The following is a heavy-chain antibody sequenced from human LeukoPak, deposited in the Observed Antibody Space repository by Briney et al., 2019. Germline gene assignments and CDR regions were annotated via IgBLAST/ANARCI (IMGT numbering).Heavy chain of an antibody. D-gene: IGHD3-10*01. J-gene: IGHJ6*03. Sequence: NSSETLSLTCTVSGGSISSYYWSWIRQPPRKGLEWVGYIYYSGSTNYNPSLKSRITISVDTSKNQFSLNLSSVPAADTAVYYCAREIYGSGSYSDGYYYYMDVWGKGTTVTISS. CDR2: IYYSGST. CDR3: AREIYGSGSYSDGYYYYMDV. V-gene: IGHV4-59*12. CDR1: GGSISSYY.